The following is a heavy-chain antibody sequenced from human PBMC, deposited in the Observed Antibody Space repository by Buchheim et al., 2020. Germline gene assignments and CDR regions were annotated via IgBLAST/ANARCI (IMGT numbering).Heavy chain of an antibody. CDR2: INQDGSEK. V-gene: IGHV3-7*01. D-gene: IGHD6-13*01. Sequence: EVQLVESGGGLVQPGGSLRLSCAASGFTFSSYWMSWVRQAPGKGLEWVSNINQDGSEKYYVDSVKGRFTISRDNAKNSLYLQMNSMTAEDTAVYYCARDGAGIAAAGTCFYYWGQGTL. CDR1: GFTFSSYW. J-gene: IGHJ4*02. CDR3: ARDGAGIAAAGTCFYY.